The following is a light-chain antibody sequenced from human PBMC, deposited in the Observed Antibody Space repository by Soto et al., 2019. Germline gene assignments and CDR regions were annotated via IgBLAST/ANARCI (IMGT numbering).Light chain of an antibody. Sequence: QSVLTQPPSASGTPGQRVTISCSGSSSNIGSNYVYWYQQLPGTAPRLLIYRNNQRPSGVPDRFSGSKSGTSASLAISGLRSEDEADYYCAAWDDSLSGHVVFGVGTKLTVL. J-gene: IGLJ2*01. CDR3: AAWDDSLSGHVV. CDR1: SSNIGSNY. V-gene: IGLV1-47*01. CDR2: RNN.